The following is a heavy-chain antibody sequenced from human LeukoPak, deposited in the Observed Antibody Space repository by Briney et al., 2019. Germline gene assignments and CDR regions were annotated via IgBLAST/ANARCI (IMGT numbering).Heavy chain of an antibody. CDR1: GDSITTYY. CDR2: INYIGST. CDR3: ARGVTAAASS. D-gene: IGHD6-13*01. Sequence: SETLSLTCTVSGDSITTYYWSWIRQPPAKGLEWIGYINYIGSTNYNPSLKNRVSISEDIYKTQFTLRLRSVTAADTAVYFCARGVTAAASSWGQGTLVTVSS. V-gene: IGHV4-59*01. J-gene: IGHJ5*02.